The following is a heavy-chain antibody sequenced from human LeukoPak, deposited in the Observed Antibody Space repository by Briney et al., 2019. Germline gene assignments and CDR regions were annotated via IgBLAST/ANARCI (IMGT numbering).Heavy chain of an antibody. D-gene: IGHD3-22*01. CDR3: ARVVTDSSGYYATGKDGGGYDY. V-gene: IGHV1-2*02. CDR2: INPNSGGT. J-gene: IGHJ4*02. CDR1: GYTFTGYY. Sequence: GASVKVSCKASGYTFTGYYMHWVRQAPGQGLEWMGWINPNSGGTNYAQKFQGRVTMTRDTSISTAYMELSRLRSDDTAVYYCARVVTDSSGYYATGKDGGGYDYWGQGTLVTVSS.